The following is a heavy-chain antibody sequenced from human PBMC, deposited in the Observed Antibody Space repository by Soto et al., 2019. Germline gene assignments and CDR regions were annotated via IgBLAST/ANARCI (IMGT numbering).Heavy chain of an antibody. D-gene: IGHD3-16*02. V-gene: IGHV4-34*01. CDR3: ARGVIVKDDAFDI. CDR1: GGSFSGYY. CDR2: INHSGST. J-gene: IGHJ3*02. Sequence: SETLSLTCAVYGGSFSGYYWSWIRQPKGKGLEWIGEINHSGSTNYNPSLKSRVTISVDTSKNKFSLQLSSVTAADTAVYYCARGVIVKDDAFDIWGPGTMVT.